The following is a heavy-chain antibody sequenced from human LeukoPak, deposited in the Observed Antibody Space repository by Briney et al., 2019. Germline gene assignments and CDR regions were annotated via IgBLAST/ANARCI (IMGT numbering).Heavy chain of an antibody. CDR3: ACGWSGSYFDY. J-gene: IGHJ4*02. Sequence: GGSLRLSCAASGFTVSSNYMSWVRQAPGKGLEWVSVIYSGGSTYYADSVKGRFTISRDNSKNTLYLQMNSLRAEDTAVYYCACGWSGSYFDYWGQGTLVTVSS. CDR1: GFTVSSNY. CDR2: IYSGGST. D-gene: IGHD1-26*01. V-gene: IGHV3-66*01.